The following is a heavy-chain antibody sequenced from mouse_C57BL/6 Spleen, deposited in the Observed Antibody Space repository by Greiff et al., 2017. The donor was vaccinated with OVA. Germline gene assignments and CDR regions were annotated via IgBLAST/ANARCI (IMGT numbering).Heavy chain of an antibody. CDR2: IRSKSNNYAK. CDR1: GFSFNTYA. D-gene: IGHD2-3*01. J-gene: IGHJ3*01. V-gene: IGHV10-1*01. Sequence: EVQRVESGGGLVQPKGSLKLSCAASGFSFNTYAMNWVRQAPGKGLEWVARIRSKSNNYAKYYADSVKDRFTISRDDSESMLYLQMNKLKTEDTAMYYCVRQDGYYPGFAYWGQGTLVTVSA. CDR3: VRQDGYYPGFAY.